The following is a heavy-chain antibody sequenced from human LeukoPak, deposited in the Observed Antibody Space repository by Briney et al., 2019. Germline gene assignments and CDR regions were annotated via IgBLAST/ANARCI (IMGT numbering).Heavy chain of an antibody. CDR1: GYTFISYG. J-gene: IGHJ5*02. D-gene: IGHD3-3*01. CDR3: ARVDYDFWSGYRNNWFDP. V-gene: IGHV1-18*01. Sequence: GASVKVSCKASGYTFISYGITWVRQAPGQGLEWLGWISAYNGNIDYAQKLQGRVTLTTDTSTSTAYMELRSLRSDDTAVYYCARVDYDFWSGYRNNWFDPWGQGTLVTVSS. CDR2: ISAYNGNI.